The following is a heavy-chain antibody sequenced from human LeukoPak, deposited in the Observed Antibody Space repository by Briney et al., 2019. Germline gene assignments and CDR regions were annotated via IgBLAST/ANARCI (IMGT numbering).Heavy chain of an antibody. Sequence: SETLSLTCIVYGGSFSAHYWAWIRQPPGKGLEWIGEINHSGSTNYNPSLKSRVTISVDTSKSQFSLYLNSVTAADTAVYYCARGPRISEMATITWYFNYWGQGTLVTVSS. J-gene: IGHJ4*02. D-gene: IGHD5-24*01. CDR2: INHSGST. CDR3: ARGPRISEMATITWYFNY. V-gene: IGHV4-34*01. CDR1: GGSFSAHY.